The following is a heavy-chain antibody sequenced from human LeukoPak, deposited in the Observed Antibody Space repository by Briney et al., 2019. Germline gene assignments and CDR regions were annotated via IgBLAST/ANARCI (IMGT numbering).Heavy chain of an antibody. Sequence: GASVKVSCKASGYTFTSYDINWVRQATGQGLEWMGWMNPNSGNTGYAQKFQGRVTMTRNTSISTAYMELSSLRSEDTAVYYCARDGVVRGVIVYWGQGNLVTVSS. CDR1: GYTFTSYD. V-gene: IGHV1-8*01. CDR2: MNPNSGNT. D-gene: IGHD3-10*01. CDR3: ARDGVVRGVIVY. J-gene: IGHJ4*02.